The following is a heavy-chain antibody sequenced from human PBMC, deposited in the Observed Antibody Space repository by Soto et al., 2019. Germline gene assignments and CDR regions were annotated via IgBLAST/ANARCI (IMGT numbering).Heavy chain of an antibody. Sequence: ETLSLTGTVSCSAVSYSSYYRIWIRQPPGKGLEWIGYIYYSGSTNYNPSLKSRVTISVDTSKNQFSLKLSSVTAADTAVYYCATSQGAITCGGVIAPVAFDIWGQGTMGTVSS. CDR1: CSAVSYSSYY. CDR3: ATSQGAITCGGVIAPVAFDI. D-gene: IGHD3-16*02. CDR2: IYYSGST. J-gene: IGHJ3*02. V-gene: IGHV4-61*01.